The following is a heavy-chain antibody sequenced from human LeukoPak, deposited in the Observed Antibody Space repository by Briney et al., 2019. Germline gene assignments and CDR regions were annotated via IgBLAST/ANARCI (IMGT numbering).Heavy chain of an antibody. D-gene: IGHD3-22*01. Sequence: GGSLRLSCAASGFTVSSNYMSWVRQAPGKGLEWDSLIYSGGSTYYADSVKGRFTISRDNSKNTLYLQMNSLRAQDTAVYYCARDRRDYDSSGYYKNNYWYFDLWGRGTLVTVSS. CDR2: IYSGGST. V-gene: IGHV3-53*01. CDR3: ARDRRDYDSSGYYKNNYWYFDL. CDR1: GFTVSSNY. J-gene: IGHJ2*01.